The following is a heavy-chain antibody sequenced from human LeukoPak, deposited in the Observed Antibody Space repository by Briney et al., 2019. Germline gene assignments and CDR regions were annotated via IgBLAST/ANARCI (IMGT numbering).Heavy chain of an antibody. D-gene: IGHD3-22*01. Sequence: SETLSLTCTVSGGSISSGSYHWSWIRQPAGKGLEWIGRIYTSGSTNYNPSLKSRVTISVDTSKNQFSLKLSSVTAADTAVYYCARDYYDRGNWFDPWGQGTLVTVSS. CDR3: ARDYYDRGNWFDP. CDR2: IYTSGST. J-gene: IGHJ5*02. CDR1: GGSISSGSYH. V-gene: IGHV4-61*02.